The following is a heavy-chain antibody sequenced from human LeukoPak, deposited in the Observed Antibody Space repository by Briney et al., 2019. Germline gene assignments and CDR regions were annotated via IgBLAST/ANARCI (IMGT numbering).Heavy chain of an antibody. D-gene: IGHD2-15*01. J-gene: IGHJ5*02. CDR1: GGSISSSNW. Sequence: SETLSLTCAVSGGSISSSNWWSWVRPPPGKGLEWIGEIYHSGSTNYNPSLKSRVTISVDKSKNQFSLKLSSVTAADTAVYYCARDSRDCSGGSCYVGGNWFDPWGQGTLVTVSS. CDR2: IYHSGST. V-gene: IGHV4-4*02. CDR3: ARDSRDCSGGSCYVGGNWFDP.